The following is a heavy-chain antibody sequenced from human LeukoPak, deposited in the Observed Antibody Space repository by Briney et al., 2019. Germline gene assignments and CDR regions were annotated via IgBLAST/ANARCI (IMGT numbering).Heavy chain of an antibody. D-gene: IGHD1-26*01. J-gene: IGHJ4*02. CDR2: IYYSGST. CDR1: GYSISSGYY. Sequence: SETLSLTCTVSGYSISSGYYWGWVRQPPGKGLEWIGYIYYSGSTNYNPSLKSRVTISVDTSKNQFSLKLSSVTAADTAVYYCARGGSYSGSYYWVNYFDYWGQGTLVTVSS. V-gene: IGHV4-61*01. CDR3: ARGGSYSGSYYWVNYFDY.